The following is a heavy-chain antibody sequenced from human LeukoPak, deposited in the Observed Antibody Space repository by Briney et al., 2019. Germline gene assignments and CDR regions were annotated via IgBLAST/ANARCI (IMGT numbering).Heavy chain of an antibody. V-gene: IGHV4-38-2*02. D-gene: IGHD1-14*01. Sequence: LETLSLTCSVSGYSISSGYYWSWIRQSPGKGLEWIGSIYHSGFNYYNPSLKSRVTMSVDTSKNEFSLKLSSVTAADTAIFYCAREGTVRWFDPWGQGTLVTVSS. CDR1: GYSISSGYY. CDR2: IYHSGFN. J-gene: IGHJ5*02. CDR3: AREGTVRWFDP.